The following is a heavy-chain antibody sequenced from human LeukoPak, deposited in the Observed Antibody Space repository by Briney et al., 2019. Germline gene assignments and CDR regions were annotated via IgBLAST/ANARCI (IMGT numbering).Heavy chain of an antibody. CDR1: GYTFTTHG. CDR3: ARDGYFDL. CDR2: ISAHNGNT. V-gene: IGHV1-18*01. Sequence: GTSVKVSCKASGYTFTTHGIAWVRQAPGQGLEWMGWISAHNGNTNYAQSLQGRVTTTTDTSTNTAYMELRSLRSDDTAVYYCARDGYFDLWGRGTLVTVSS. J-gene: IGHJ2*01.